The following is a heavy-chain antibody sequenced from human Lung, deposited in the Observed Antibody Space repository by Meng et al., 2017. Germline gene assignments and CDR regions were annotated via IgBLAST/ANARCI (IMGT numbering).Heavy chain of an antibody. V-gene: IGHV4-34*01. CDR1: GGSFSDYY. CDR2: INHSGST. D-gene: IGHD4-11*01. CDR3: ARGPTTMAHDFDY. J-gene: IGHJ4*02. Sequence: QVQLPQWGAGLLKPPETLSLPCVVSGGSFSDYYWSWIRQPPGKGLEWIGEINHSGSTNYNPPLESRATISVDTSQNNLSLKLSSVTAADSAVYYCARGPTTMAHDFDYWGQGTLVTVSS.